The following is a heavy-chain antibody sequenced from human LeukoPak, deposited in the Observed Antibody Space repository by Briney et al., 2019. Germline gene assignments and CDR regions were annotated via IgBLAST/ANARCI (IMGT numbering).Heavy chain of an antibody. J-gene: IGHJ4*02. Sequence: PGGSLRLSCAASGFTFSSYSMNWVRQAPGKGLEWVSAISGSGGSTYYADSVKGRFTISRDNSKNTLYLQMNSLRAEDTAVYCCAKARTTGYDDLFDYWGQGTLVTVSS. CDR2: ISGSGGST. CDR1: GFTFSSYS. V-gene: IGHV3-23*01. CDR3: AKARTTGYDDLFDY. D-gene: IGHD1-1*01.